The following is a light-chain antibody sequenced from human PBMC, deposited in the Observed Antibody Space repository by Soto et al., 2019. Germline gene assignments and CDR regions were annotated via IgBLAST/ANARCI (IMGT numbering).Light chain of an antibody. Sequence: SYELTQLPSVSVSPGQTASITCSGDKLGDKYACWYQQKPGQSPVLVIYQDSKRPSGIPERFSGSNSGNTATLTISGTQAMDEADYYCQAWDSSTAVFGTGTKLTVL. CDR1: KLGDKY. V-gene: IGLV3-1*01. CDR3: QAWDSSTAV. J-gene: IGLJ1*01. CDR2: QDS.